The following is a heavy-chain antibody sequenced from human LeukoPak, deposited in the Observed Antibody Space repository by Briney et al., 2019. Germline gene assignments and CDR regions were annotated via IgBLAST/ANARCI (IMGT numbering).Heavy chain of an antibody. V-gene: IGHV3-30*02. CDR1: GFTFSGYG. CDR3: AKDRHGIVGATPFDF. Sequence: PGGSLRLSCAASGFTFSGYGMHWVRQAPGKGLEWVAFIRYDGSNKYYADSVKGRFTISRDNSKNTLYLQMDSLRGEDTAVYYCAKDRHGIVGATPFDFWGQGTLVTVSS. D-gene: IGHD1-26*01. J-gene: IGHJ4*02. CDR2: IRYDGSNK.